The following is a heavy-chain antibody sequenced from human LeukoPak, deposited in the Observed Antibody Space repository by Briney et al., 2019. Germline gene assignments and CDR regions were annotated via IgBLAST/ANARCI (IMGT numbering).Heavy chain of an antibody. Sequence: PSETLSLTCTVSGGSIGSYYWSCIRQPPGKGLEWIGDIYYSGSTSYNPSLKSRVTISIDTSKNQFSLKLSSVTAADTAVYYCAREVVAAAEVDYWGQGTLVTVSS. D-gene: IGHD6-13*01. CDR1: GGSIGSYY. CDR2: IYYSGST. CDR3: AREVVAAAEVDY. J-gene: IGHJ4*02. V-gene: IGHV4-59*12.